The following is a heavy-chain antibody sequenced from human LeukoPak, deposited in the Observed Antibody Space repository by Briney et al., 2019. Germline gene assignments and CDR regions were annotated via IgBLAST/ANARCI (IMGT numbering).Heavy chain of an antibody. D-gene: IGHD3-10*01. Sequence: SETLSLTCTVPGYSISSGYYWGWIRQPPGKGLEWIGSIYHSGSTYYNPSLKSRVTISVDTSKNQFSLKLSSVTAADTAVYYCARRKRGFGEFTFDYWGQGTLVTVSS. V-gene: IGHV4-38-2*02. CDR2: IYHSGST. CDR1: GYSISSGYY. J-gene: IGHJ4*02. CDR3: ARRKRGFGEFTFDY.